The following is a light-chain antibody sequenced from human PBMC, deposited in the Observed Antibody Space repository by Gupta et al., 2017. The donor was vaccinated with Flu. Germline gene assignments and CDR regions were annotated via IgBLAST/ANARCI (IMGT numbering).Light chain of an antibody. CDR3: QSYDSSNQGV. Sequence: VTISCTRSIGSIASNYVQWYQQRPGSSPTTVIYEDNQRPSGVPDRFSGSIDSSSNSASLTISGLKTEDEADYYCQSYDSSNQGVFGGGTKLTVL. CDR1: IGSIASNY. J-gene: IGLJ3*02. V-gene: IGLV6-57*01. CDR2: EDN.